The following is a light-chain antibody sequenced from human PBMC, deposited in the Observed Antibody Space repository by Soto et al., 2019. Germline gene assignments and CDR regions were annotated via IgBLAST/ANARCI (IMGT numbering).Light chain of an antibody. CDR2: EGS. J-gene: IGLJ1*01. CDR3: CSYTSSSIDYV. V-gene: IGLV2-14*02. Sequence: QSALTQPASVSGSPGQSITISCTGSSSDVGSYSLVSWYQQHPGKAPKLMIYEGSKRPSGVSNRFSGSKSGNTASLTISGLQAEDEADYYCCSYTSSSIDYVFGTGTKLTVL. CDR1: SSDVGSYSL.